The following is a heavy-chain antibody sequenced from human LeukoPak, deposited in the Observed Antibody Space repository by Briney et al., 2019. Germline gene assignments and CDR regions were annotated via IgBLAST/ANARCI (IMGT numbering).Heavy chain of an antibody. Sequence: ASVKVSCKASGYTFTGYYMHWVRQAPGQGLEWMGWINPNSGGTNYAQKFEGRVTMTRDTSISTAYMELSRLRSDDTAVYYCARLQAPRRCSSTSCYTGLTNYWGQGTLVTVSS. CDR2: INPNSGGT. V-gene: IGHV1-2*02. D-gene: IGHD2-2*02. J-gene: IGHJ4*02. CDR1: GYTFTGYY. CDR3: ARLQAPRRCSSTSCYTGLTNY.